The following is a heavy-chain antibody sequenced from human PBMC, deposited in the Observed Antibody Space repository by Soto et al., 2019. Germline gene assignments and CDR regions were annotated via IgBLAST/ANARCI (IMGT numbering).Heavy chain of an antibody. J-gene: IGHJ3*02. CDR2: IYSGGST. CDR3: VRTPRDAFDI. CDR1: GFTVSSNY. Sequence: GGSLRLSCAASGFTVSSNYMSWVRQAPGKGLEWVSVIYSGGSTYYADSVKGRFTISRDNSKNTLYLQMNSLRAEDTAVYYCVRTPRDAFDIWGQGTMVTVSS. V-gene: IGHV3-66*01.